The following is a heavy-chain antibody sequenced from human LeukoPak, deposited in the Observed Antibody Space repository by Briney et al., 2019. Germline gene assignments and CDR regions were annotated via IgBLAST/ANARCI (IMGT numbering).Heavy chain of an antibody. CDR1: GFTFSSYA. D-gene: IGHD3-16*01. CDR2: ISGSGGST. CDR3: AARGSLRGYYYYYMDV. J-gene: IGHJ6*03. V-gene: IGHV3-23*01. Sequence: QPGGSLRLSCAASGFTFSSYAMSWVRPAPGKGLEWVSAISGSGGSTYYADSVKGRFTISRDNSKNTLYLQMNSLRAEDTAVYYCAARGSLRGYYYYYMDVWGKGTTVTVSS.